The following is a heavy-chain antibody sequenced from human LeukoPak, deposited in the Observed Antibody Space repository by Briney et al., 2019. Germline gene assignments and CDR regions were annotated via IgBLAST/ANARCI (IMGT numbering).Heavy chain of an antibody. Sequence: SETLSLTCTVSGTSISSHYWIWIRQPPGKGLEWIGHIYYSGDTNSNPSLKSRVTISIDTSKNQFSLKLSSVSAADTAVYYCARGVNAYYFDYWGQGTLVTVSS. V-gene: IGHV4-59*11. CDR2: IYYSGDT. CDR1: GTSISSHY. D-gene: IGHD2-21*01. J-gene: IGHJ4*02. CDR3: ARGVNAYYFDY.